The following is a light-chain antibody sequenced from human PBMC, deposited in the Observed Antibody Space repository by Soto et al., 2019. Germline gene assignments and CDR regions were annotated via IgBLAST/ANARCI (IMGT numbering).Light chain of an antibody. J-gene: IGKJ4*01. CDR1: QNVRSN. CDR3: QQYHNLPLT. Sequence: EIVMTQSPGTLSESPGELATLSCRASQNVRSNLAWYQQTPGQAPRLLIYGASTRATGIPARFSGSGSATEFTLTISSMQSEDFAVYYCQQYHNLPLTFGGGTKVDIK. CDR2: GAS. V-gene: IGKV3-15*01.